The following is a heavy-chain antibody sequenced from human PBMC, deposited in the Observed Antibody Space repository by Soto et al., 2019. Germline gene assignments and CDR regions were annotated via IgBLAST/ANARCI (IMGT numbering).Heavy chain of an antibody. V-gene: IGHV4-38-2*01. CDR1: GYFFSSDYF. Sequence: SETLSLTCAVSGYFFSSDYFWGWIRQPPGKGLEWIGSVYQSGSTYYNPSLKSRVSTSVDTSKNQFSLKLSSVTAADTAVYYCARAAYGSSTLFDYWGRGALVTVSS. CDR3: ARAAYGSSTLFDY. D-gene: IGHD6-13*01. J-gene: IGHJ4*02. CDR2: VYQSGST.